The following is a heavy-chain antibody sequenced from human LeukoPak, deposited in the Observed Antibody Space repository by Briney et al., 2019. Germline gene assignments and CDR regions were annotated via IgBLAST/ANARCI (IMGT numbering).Heavy chain of an antibody. CDR1: GGSISSYY. CDR2: IYDSENT. CDR3: ARVRTMIVAEIDY. D-gene: IGHD3-22*01. J-gene: IGHJ4*02. V-gene: IGHV4-59*01. Sequence: SETLSLTCNVSGGSISSYYWSWIRPPPGKGLEWIGYIYDSENTNYNPSLKSRVTISADTSKNQFSLKLSSVTAADTAVYYCARVRTMIVAEIDYWGQGTLVTVSS.